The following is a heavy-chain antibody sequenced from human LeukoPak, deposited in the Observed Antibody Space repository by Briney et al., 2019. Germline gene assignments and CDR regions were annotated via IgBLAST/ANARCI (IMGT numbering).Heavy chain of an antibody. V-gene: IGHV4-61*05. CDR3: AHGQYGDYVF. J-gene: IGHJ4*02. CDR2: IYYSGST. Sequence: PSETLSLTCTVSGGSISSSSYYWGWIRQPPGKGLEWIGYIYYSGSTNYNPSLKSRVTISVDTSKNQFSLKLSSVTAADTAVYYCAHGQYGDYVFWSQGTLVTVSS. D-gene: IGHD4-17*01. CDR1: GGSISSSSYY.